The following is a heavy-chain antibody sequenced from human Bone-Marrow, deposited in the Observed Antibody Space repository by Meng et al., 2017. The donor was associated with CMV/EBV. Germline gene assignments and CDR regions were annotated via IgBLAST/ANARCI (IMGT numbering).Heavy chain of an antibody. Sequence: SVKVSCKASGDTFSTFTISWVRQAPGQGFEWMGRIIPMVGIPNNAQKFQDRVTITADKSTSTAYMELSSLRSEDTAVYYCARGEGIAAAVPYNWFDPWGQGTLVTVSS. CDR1: GDTFSTFT. J-gene: IGHJ5*02. CDR2: IIPMVGIP. V-gene: IGHV1-69*02. CDR3: ARGEGIAAAVPYNWFDP. D-gene: IGHD6-13*01.